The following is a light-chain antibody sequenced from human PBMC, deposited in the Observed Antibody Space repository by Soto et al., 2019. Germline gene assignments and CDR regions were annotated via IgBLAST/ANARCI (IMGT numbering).Light chain of an antibody. J-gene: IGLJ1*01. CDR3: SSYVGSNNLV. CDR2: DVS. Sequence: QSALTQPPSASGSPGQSVTISCTGTSSDVGGYNYVSWYQQHPGKAPKLMIYDVSKRPSGVPDRFSGSKSGNTASLTVSGLQAEDEADYYCSSYVGSNNLVFGTGTKLTVL. CDR1: SSDVGGYNY. V-gene: IGLV2-8*01.